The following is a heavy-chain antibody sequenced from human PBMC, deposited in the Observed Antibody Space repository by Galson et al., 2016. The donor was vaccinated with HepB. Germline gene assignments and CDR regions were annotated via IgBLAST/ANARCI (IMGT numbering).Heavy chain of an antibody. J-gene: IGHJ6*04. CDR2: ISSSSSYI. V-gene: IGHV3-21*01. CDR1: GFTFSYYS. Sequence: SLRLSCAASGFTFSYYSMNWVRQAPGKGLEWVSFISSSSSYIYYADSVKGRFTISRDNAKNSLYLQMNSLGDEDTAVYYCARVLPAADSYYYYGMDVWGKGTTVTVAS. D-gene: IGHD2-2*01. CDR3: ARVLPAADSYYYYGMDV.